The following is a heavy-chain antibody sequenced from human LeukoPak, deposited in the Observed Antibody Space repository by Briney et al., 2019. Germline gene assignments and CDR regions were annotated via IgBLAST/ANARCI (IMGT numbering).Heavy chain of an antibody. D-gene: IGHD6-19*01. Sequence: GGSLRLSCAASGFTFSRYSMNWVRQAPGKGLEWVSSISISSNYIYYPDSLKGRFTISRDNAKNSLYLQMNSLRAEDMALYYCAKGAVAVPLDAFDIWGQGTMVTVSS. CDR2: ISISSNYI. J-gene: IGHJ3*02. CDR3: AKGAVAVPLDAFDI. CDR1: GFTFSRYS. V-gene: IGHV3-21*04.